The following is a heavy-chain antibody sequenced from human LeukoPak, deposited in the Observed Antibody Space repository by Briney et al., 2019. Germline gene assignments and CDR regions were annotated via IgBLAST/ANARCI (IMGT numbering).Heavy chain of an antibody. D-gene: IGHD1-14*01. CDR1: GFTFISYI. J-gene: IGHJ1*01. Sequence: GGSLRLSGAASGFTFISYIMSWVREAPGKGLEWVASISSSINYIYHADSIKGRFTICRDDTQNSVYLQMNSLKDEDTAVYYCARSRTSSPYDKNLNFWGQGTLVIVSS. CDR2: ISSSINYI. V-gene: IGHV3-21*01. CDR3: ARSRTSSPYDKNLNF.